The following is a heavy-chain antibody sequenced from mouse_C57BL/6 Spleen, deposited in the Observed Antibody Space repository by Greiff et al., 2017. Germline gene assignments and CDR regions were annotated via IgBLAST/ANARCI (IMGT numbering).Heavy chain of an antibody. D-gene: IGHD2-4*01. Sequence: EVQLQESGPELVKPGASVKISCKASGYSFTDYNMNWVKQSNGKSLEWIGVINPNYGTTSYNQKFKGKATLTVDQSSSTAYMQLNSLTSEDSAVYYCARSDDYDGYYYAMDYWGQGTSVTVSS. CDR1: GYSFTDYN. CDR2: INPNYGTT. CDR3: ARSDDYDGYYYAMDY. V-gene: IGHV1-39*01. J-gene: IGHJ4*01.